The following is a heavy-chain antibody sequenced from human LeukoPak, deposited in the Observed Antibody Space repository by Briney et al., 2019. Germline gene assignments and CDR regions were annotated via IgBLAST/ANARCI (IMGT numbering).Heavy chain of an antibody. D-gene: IGHD3-3*02. J-gene: IGHJ4*02. CDR3: ARVTSMTHFTDY. CDR1: GYTFTSYG. V-gene: IGHV1-18*01. CDR2: ISAYNGNT. Sequence: ASVKVSCKASGYTFTSYGISWVRQAPGQGLEWMGWISAYNGNTNYAQKLQGRVAMTTDTSTSTAYMELRSLRSDDTAVYYCARVTSMTHFTDYWGQGTLVTVSS.